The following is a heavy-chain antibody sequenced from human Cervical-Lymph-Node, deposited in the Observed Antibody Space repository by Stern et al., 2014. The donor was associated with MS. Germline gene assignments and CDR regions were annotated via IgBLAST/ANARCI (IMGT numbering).Heavy chain of an antibody. Sequence: VQLVQSGAEAEKPGASVKISCKASGNTLNSYFMHWVRQAPGQGLEWMGISNPSGDTTAYAQKLRGRVTMTRDTSTSTVYMELSSLRSDDTAVYYCARGGYGSNPFGMDVWGQGTTVTVSS. CDR1: GNTLNSYF. J-gene: IGHJ6*02. D-gene: IGHD4-23*01. V-gene: IGHV1-46*02. CDR3: ARGGYGSNPFGMDV. CDR2: SNPSGDTT.